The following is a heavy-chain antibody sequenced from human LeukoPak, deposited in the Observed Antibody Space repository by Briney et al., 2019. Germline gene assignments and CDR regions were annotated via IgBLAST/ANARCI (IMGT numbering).Heavy chain of an antibody. V-gene: IGHV4-4*02. CDR2: IYHSGST. CDR3: ARGYGGYGY. CDR1: GFTFSNYW. J-gene: IGHJ4*02. D-gene: IGHD5-12*01. Sequence: PGASLRLSCAASGFTFSNYWMSWVRQPPGKGLEWIGEIYHSGSTNYNPSLKSRVTISVDKSKNQFSLKLSSVTAADTAVYYCARGYGGYGYWGQGTLVTVSS.